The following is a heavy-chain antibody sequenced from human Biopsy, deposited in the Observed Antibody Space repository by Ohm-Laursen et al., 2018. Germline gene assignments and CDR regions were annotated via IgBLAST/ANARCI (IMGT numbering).Heavy chain of an antibody. J-gene: IGHJ3*01. V-gene: IGHV3-21*04. Sequence: SLRLSCAASGFTFSSYSMNWVRQAPGKGLEWISYISETSSHIYDADSVKGRFTVARDNAKNSLYLQLNSLRAEDTAVYYCARDSGGMATILDAFDLWGQGTMVTVSP. D-gene: IGHD5-24*01. CDR2: ISETSSHI. CDR1: GFTFSSYS. CDR3: ARDSGGMATILDAFDL.